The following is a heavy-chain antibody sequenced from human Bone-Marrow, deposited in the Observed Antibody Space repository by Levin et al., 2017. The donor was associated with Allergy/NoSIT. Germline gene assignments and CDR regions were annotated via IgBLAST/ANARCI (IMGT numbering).Heavy chain of an antibody. CDR2: ISAYNGNT. CDR3: ASPVVFGGVIVNYYGMDV. D-gene: IGHD3-16*02. V-gene: IGHV1-18*01. Sequence: GASVKVSCKASGYTFTSYGISWVRQAPGQGLEWMGWISAYNGNTNYAQKLQGRVTMTTDTSTSTAYMELRSLRSDDTAVYYCASPVVFGGVIVNYYGMDVWGQGTTVTVSS. CDR1: GYTFTSYG. J-gene: IGHJ6*02.